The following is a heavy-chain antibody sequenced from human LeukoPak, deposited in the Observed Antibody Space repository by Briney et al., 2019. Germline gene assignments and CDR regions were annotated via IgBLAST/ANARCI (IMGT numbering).Heavy chain of an antibody. CDR3: AKDASDRGYYYYMDV. CDR2: ISWNSGSI. CDR1: GGSISSGGYS. V-gene: IGHV3-9*03. J-gene: IGHJ6*03. Sequence: LSLTCAVSGGSISSGGYSWSWIRQPPGKGLEWVSGISWNSGSIGYADSVKGRFTISRDNAKNSLYLQMNSLRAEDMALYYCAKDASDRGYYYYMDVWGKGTTVTVSS. D-gene: IGHD2-2*01.